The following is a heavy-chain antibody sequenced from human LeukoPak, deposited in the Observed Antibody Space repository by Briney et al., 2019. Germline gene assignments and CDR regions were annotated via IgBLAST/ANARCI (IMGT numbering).Heavy chain of an antibody. V-gene: IGHV1-18*01. D-gene: IGHD6-13*01. CDR3: ARTPSTSETAAGSFDY. J-gene: IGHJ4*02. CDR2: ISAYNGNT. CDR1: GYTFTTYG. Sequence: ASVKVSCKASGYTFTTYGISWVRQAPGQGLEWMGWISAYNGNTNYAQKLQGRVTMTTDTSTSTAYMELRSLRSDDTAVYYCARTPSTSETAAGSFDYWGQGTLVTVSS.